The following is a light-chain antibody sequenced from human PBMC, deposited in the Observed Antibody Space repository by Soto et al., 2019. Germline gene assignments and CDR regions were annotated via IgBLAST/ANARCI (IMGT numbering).Light chain of an antibody. V-gene: IGKV3-20*01. Sequence: EIVLTQSPGTLSLSPGERATLSCRASQSVSSSYLAWYQQKPGQSPRLLIYGASRRATGFPESYSGSASGTEFTLLSSKLEAVDFSAYDCRQYGSSPLSFRGSTKADIK. CDR3: RQYGSSPLS. J-gene: IGKJ4*01. CDR1: QSVSSSY. CDR2: GAS.